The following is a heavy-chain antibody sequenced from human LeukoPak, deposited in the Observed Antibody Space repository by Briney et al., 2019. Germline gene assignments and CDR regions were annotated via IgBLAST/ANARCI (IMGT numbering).Heavy chain of an antibody. V-gene: IGHV1-2*02. D-gene: IGHD3-10*01. CDR3: ARGPPYYGSGSPSGF. CDR2: INPNSGGT. J-gene: IGHJ4*02. Sequence: ASVKVSCKASGYTFTGYYMHWARQAPGQGLEWMGWINPNSGGTNYAQKFQGRVTMTRDTSISTAYMELSRLRSDDTAVYYCARGPPYYGSGSPSGFWGQGTLATVSS. CDR1: GYTFTGYY.